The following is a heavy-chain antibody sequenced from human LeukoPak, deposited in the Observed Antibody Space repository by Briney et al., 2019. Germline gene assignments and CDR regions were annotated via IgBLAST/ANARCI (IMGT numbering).Heavy chain of an antibody. Sequence: PGGSLRLSCAASGFTFSRYRMSWARLAPGKGLEWLANIKGDGSEKWYVDSLKGRFTISRDNVHNSVYLQMNSLRAEDTAVYYCARDEYRSRWLHPGGQETLVTVSS. J-gene: IGHJ5*02. CDR3: ARDEYRSRWLHP. V-gene: IGHV3-7*01. CDR2: IKGDGSEK. CDR1: GFTFSRYR. D-gene: IGHD4-11*01.